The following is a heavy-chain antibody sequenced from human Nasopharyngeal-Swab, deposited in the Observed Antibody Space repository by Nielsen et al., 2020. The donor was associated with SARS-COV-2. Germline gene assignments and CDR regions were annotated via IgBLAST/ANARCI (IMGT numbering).Heavy chain of an antibody. Sequence: SVKVSCKASGGTFSSYAISWVRQAPGQGLEWMGGIIPIFGTANYAQKFQGRVTITADESTSTACMELSSLRSEDTAVYYCARAGYCSSTSCDTTDYWGQGTLVTVSS. D-gene: IGHD2-2*02. V-gene: IGHV1-69*13. J-gene: IGHJ4*02. CDR1: GGTFSSYA. CDR2: IIPIFGTA. CDR3: ARAGYCSSTSCDTTDY.